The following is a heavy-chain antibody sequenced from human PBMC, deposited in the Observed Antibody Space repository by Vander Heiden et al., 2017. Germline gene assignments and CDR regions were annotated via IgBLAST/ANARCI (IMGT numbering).Heavy chain of an antibody. V-gene: IGHV1-18*01. D-gene: IGHD2-15*01. J-gene: IGHJ6*02. CDR1: GYTFNTYA. CDR3: ARAGSGMDV. Sequence: QLQLVQSGAEVKKPGASVTVSCKASGYTFNTYASTWVRQAPGQGCEWMGWVSAYNGNTYFAQKFQVRVTMTTDTSTSTAYMELRSLRSDETAVYYCARAGSGMDVWGQGTTVTVSS. CDR2: VSAYNGNT.